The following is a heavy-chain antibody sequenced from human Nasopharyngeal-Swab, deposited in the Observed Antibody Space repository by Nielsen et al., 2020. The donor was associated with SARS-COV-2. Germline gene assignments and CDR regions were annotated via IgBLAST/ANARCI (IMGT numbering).Heavy chain of an antibody. D-gene: IGHD5-12*01. CDR3: ARDMGGYGIEDYYYYGMDV. CDR2: MNPNSGNT. CDR1: GYTFTSYD. V-gene: IGHV1-8*01. J-gene: IGHJ6*02. Sequence: SVKVSCKASGYTFTSYDINWVRQATGQGLEWMGWMNPNSGNTGYAQKFQGRVTMTRNTSISTAYMELSSLRSEDTAVYYCARDMGGYGIEDYYYYGMDVWGQGTTVTVSS.